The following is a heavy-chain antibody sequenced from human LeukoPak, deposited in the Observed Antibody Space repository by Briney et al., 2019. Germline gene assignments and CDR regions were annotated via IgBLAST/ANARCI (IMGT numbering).Heavy chain of an antibody. Sequence: SETLSLTCTVSGGSISSSSYYWGWIRQPPGKGLEWIGSTYYSGSTYYNPSLKSRVTISVDTSKNQFSLKLSSVTAADTAVYYCARKEDKEFDYWGQGTLVTVSS. V-gene: IGHV4-39*01. CDR2: TYYSGST. CDR3: ARKEDKEFDY. J-gene: IGHJ4*02. CDR1: GGSISSSSYY. D-gene: IGHD2-15*01.